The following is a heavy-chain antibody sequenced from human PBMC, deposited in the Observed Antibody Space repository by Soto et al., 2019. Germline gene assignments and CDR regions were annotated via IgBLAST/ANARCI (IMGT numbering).Heavy chain of an antibody. J-gene: IGHJ4*02. D-gene: IGHD3-22*01. CDR2: VSYDGSKK. Sequence: PGGSLRLSCAASGFTFNNYAMHWVRQAPGKGLDWVAAVSYDGSKKFYADSVKGRITLSRDNSKNTLYLQMHSLRPEDTAVYYCARVWGYYDTGGHPFDYWGQGTLVTVSS. CDR3: ARVWGYYDTGGHPFDY. V-gene: IGHV3-30-3*01. CDR1: GFTFNNYA.